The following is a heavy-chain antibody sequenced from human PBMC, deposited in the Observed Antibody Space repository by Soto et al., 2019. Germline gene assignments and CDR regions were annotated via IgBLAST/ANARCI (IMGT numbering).Heavy chain of an antibody. D-gene: IGHD3-10*01. V-gene: IGHV1-18*01. Sequence: ASVKVSCKASGYTFTRSGISWVRQAPGQGLEWMGWISVYNYNTNYAQKLQGRVTMTRDISTSTAYMELRSLISDDTAVYYCARGGGYYGSGTYPFDYWGQGTLVTVSS. CDR1: GYTFTRSG. CDR3: ARGGGYYGSGTYPFDY. J-gene: IGHJ4*02. CDR2: ISVYNYNT.